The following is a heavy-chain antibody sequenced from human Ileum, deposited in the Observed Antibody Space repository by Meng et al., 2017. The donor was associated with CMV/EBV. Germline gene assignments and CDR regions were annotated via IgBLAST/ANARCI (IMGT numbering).Heavy chain of an antibody. V-gene: IGHV4-39*01. CDR2: VYYDGST. J-gene: IGHJ4*02. D-gene: IGHD3-10*01. CDR1: GDSISSSNY. Sequence: SETLSLTCTVSGDSISSSNYWVWIRQSPGRGLEWVGSVYYDGSTYYNPSLKSRATIAADTSKNQFSLSLRSATVADTAVYYCVRRFHIIYPPDWGQGTLVTVSS. CDR3: VRRFHIIYPPD.